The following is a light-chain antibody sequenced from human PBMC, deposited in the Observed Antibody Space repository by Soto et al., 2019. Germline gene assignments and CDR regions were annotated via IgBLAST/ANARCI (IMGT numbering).Light chain of an antibody. Sequence: EIVLTQSPGTLSLSPGERASLSCRASQSVSSSYLAWYQQKPGQAPRLLIYGASSRATGIPDRFSGSESGTDFTLTIIRLEPEDFAVYYCHQYGGSPPFTFGPGTKVDIK. J-gene: IGKJ3*01. CDR2: GAS. CDR3: HQYGGSPPFT. CDR1: QSVSSSY. V-gene: IGKV3-20*01.